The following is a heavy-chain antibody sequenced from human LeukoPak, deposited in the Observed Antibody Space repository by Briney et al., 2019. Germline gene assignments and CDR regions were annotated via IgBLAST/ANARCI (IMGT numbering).Heavy chain of an antibody. D-gene: IGHD3-3*01. Sequence: ETLXXXCAVYGGSFSGYYWSWTRQPPGKGLEWIGEINHSGSTNYNPSLKSRVTISVDTSKNQFSLKLSSVTAADTAVYYCARDGGGPNYYYYYMDVWGKGTTVTISS. CDR2: INHSGST. J-gene: IGHJ6*03. V-gene: IGHV4-34*01. CDR1: GGSFSGYY. CDR3: ARDGGGPNYYYYYMDV.